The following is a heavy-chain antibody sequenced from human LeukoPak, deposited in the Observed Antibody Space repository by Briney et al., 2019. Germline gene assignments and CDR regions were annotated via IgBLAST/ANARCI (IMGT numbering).Heavy chain of an antibody. CDR2: IYYSGST. CDR1: GGSVSSSSYY. CDR3: ARVKGVVTAILDY. Sequence: PSETLSLTCTVSGGSVSSSSYYWSWIRQPPGKGLEWIGYIYYSGSTNYNPSLKSRVTFSVDTSKNQFSLKLISVTAADTAVYYCARVKGVVTAILDYWGQGTLVTVSS. J-gene: IGHJ4*02. D-gene: IGHD2-21*02. V-gene: IGHV4-61*01.